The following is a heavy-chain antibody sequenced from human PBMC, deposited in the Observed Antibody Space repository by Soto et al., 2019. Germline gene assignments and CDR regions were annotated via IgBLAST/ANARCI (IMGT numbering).Heavy chain of an antibody. Sequence: PSETLSLTCTVSGGSISDYYWSWIRQSPGKGLEWIGFIYYKGSTSYNPSLRSRVAISIDTSNNQFSLNLNSVTAADTAVYYCATTYGGSDGYFHHWGQGTLVTGSS. V-gene: IGHV4-59*08. D-gene: IGHD2-21*02. CDR1: GGSISDYY. CDR3: ATTYGGSDGYFHH. J-gene: IGHJ1*01. CDR2: IYYKGST.